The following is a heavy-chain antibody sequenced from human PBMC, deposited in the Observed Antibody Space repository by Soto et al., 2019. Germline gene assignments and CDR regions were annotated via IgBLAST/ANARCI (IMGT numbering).Heavy chain of an antibody. Sequence: GGSLRLSCAASGFTFSSYWMHWVRQAPGKGLVWVSRINSDGSSTSYADSVKGRFTISRDNAKNMLHLQMNSLRAEDTAVYYCARYSGHTYYFDYWGQGTLVTVSS. V-gene: IGHV3-74*01. J-gene: IGHJ4*02. D-gene: IGHD5-12*01. CDR3: ARYSGHTYYFDY. CDR1: GFTFSSYW. CDR2: INSDGSST.